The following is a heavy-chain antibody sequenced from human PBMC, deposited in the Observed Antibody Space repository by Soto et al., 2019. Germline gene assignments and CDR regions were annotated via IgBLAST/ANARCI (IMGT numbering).Heavy chain of an antibody. D-gene: IGHD1-26*01. Sequence: GESLKISCKGSGYSFASHWVAWVRQMPEKGLEWIGTIYPGDSDTKYSSAFRGHVTISADTSVSTAYLQWRSLEATDSAIYYCARYSGSYWHYLDFWGQGTLVTVSS. V-gene: IGHV5-51*01. CDR1: GYSFASHW. J-gene: IGHJ4*02. CDR2: IYPGDSDT. CDR3: ARYSGSYWHYLDF.